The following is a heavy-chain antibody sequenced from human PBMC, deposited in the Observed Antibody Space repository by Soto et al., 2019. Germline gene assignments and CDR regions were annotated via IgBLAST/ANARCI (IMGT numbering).Heavy chain of an antibody. J-gene: IGHJ4*02. D-gene: IGHD4-17*01. V-gene: IGHV4-59*01. CDR1: GGSISGSY. CDR2: IYYSGST. Sequence: ASETLSLTCTVSGGSISGSYWSWIRQPPGKGLEWIGYIYYSGSTNYNPSLKSRVTISVDTSKNQFSLKLSSVTAADTAVYYCARDSRSTVTMFDYWGQGTLVTVS. CDR3: ARDSRSTVTMFDY.